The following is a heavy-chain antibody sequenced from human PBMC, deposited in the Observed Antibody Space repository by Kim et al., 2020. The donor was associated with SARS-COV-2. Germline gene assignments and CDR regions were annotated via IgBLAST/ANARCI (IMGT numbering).Heavy chain of an antibody. Sequence: ASVKVSCKASGYTFSSYGISWVRQAPGQGLEWMGRISASNGNTDYAQKLQGRVTMTKDTSTSTVYMELRSLRSDDTAVYYCAGAGCSTTSCYHGWFDFWGQGTLVTGSS. CDR1: GYTFSSYG. CDR3: AGAGCSTTSCYHGWFDF. D-gene: IGHD2-2*01. CDR2: ISASNGNT. V-gene: IGHV1-18*04. J-gene: IGHJ5*01.